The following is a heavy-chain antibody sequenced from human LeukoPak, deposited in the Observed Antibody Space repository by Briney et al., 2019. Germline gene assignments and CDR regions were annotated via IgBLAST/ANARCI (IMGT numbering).Heavy chain of an antibody. D-gene: IGHD3-10*01. CDR3: AKDRRPNGELLEGQYFDY. Sequence: PGRSLRLSCAASGFTFSSYAMHWVRQAPGKGLEWVAVISYDGSNKYCADSVKGRFTISRDNSKNTLYLQMNSLRAEDTAVYYCAKDRRPNGELLEGQYFDYWGQGTLVTVSS. CDR1: GFTFSSYA. V-gene: IGHV3-30-3*01. J-gene: IGHJ4*02. CDR2: ISYDGSNK.